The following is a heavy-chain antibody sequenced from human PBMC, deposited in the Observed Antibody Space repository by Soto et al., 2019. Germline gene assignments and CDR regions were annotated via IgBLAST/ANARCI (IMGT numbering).Heavy chain of an antibody. J-gene: IGHJ4*02. CDR3: AHRAGLQGNWDGGYFDF. V-gene: IGHV4-34*01. Sequence: PSETLSLTCAVYGGSFSGYYWTWIRQPPGTGLEWIGEINHSGSTNYNPSLKSRVTISVDTSKNQFSLKLTSVTAADTAVYYCAHRAGLQGNWDGGYFDFWGQGALVTVSS. D-gene: IGHD1-1*01. CDR2: INHSGST. CDR1: GGSFSGYY.